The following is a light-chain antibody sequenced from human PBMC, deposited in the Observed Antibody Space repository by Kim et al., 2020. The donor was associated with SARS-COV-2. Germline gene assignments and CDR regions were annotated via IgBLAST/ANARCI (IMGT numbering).Light chain of an antibody. CDR3: QQSNTWPWT. V-gene: IGKV3-15*01. CDR2: GAS. Sequence: VSPGERVILSCWASQSVTTNVAWYKKQPGQAPRLLIYGASARAAGIPARFSGSGSGTHFTLTISSLQSGDSAVYYCQQSNTWPWTFGPGTKVDIK. J-gene: IGKJ1*01. CDR1: QSVTTN.